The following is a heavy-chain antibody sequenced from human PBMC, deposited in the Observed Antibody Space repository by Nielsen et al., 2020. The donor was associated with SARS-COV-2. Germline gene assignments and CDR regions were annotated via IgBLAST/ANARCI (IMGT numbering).Heavy chain of an antibody. CDR2: INHSGST. Sequence: SETLSLTCTVSGGSISSSSYYWSWIRQPPGKGLEWIGEINHSGSTSYNPSLKSRVTISVDTSKNQFSLRLSSVTAADTALHYCARGRRGSSTHFDYWGQGTLVTVSS. CDR1: GGSISSSSYY. V-gene: IGHV4-39*07. CDR3: ARGRRGSSTHFDY. J-gene: IGHJ4*02. D-gene: IGHD6-6*01.